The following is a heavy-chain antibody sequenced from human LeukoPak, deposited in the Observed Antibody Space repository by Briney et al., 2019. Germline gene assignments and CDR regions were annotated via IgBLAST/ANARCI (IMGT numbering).Heavy chain of an antibody. D-gene: IGHD2/OR15-2a*01. CDR3: VRIPNSANFPNWFDP. Sequence: PGGSLRLSCAASGLTFSSYNMNWVRQAPEKGLEWISSISGSSAYIYYADSVKGRFTISRDNAKNSLYLQMNSLRADDTAVYYCVRIPNSANFPNWFDPWGQGTLVTVSS. CDR1: GLTFSSYN. J-gene: IGHJ5*02. CDR2: ISGSSAYI. V-gene: IGHV3-21*01.